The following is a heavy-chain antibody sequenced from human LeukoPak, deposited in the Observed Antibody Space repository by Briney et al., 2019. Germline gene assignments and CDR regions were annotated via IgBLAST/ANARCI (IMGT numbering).Heavy chain of an antibody. CDR2: ISAYNGNT. V-gene: IGHV1-18*01. CDR1: GYTFSSYG. Sequence: ASVRVSCKASGYTFSSYGISWVRQAPGQGLEWMGWISAYNGNTNYAQKLQGRVTMTTDTSTSTAYMELRSLRSDDTAVYYCARDGLGGYPNWFDPWGQGTLVTVSS. CDR3: ARDGLGGYPNWFDP. D-gene: IGHD3-10*01. J-gene: IGHJ5*02.